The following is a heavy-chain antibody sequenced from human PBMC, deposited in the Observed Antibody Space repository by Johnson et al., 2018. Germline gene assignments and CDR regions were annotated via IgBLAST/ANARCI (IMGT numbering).Heavy chain of an antibody. J-gene: IGHJ3*02. D-gene: IGHD6-13*01. CDR1: GFTFSSYS. CDR2: ISSSSSYI. V-gene: IGHV3-21*01. Sequence: VQLVQSGGGLVKPGGSLRLSCAASGFTFSSYSMNWVRQAPGKGLEWVSSISSSSSYIYYADSVKGRFTISRDNAKNSLYLQMKSLSAEDTAVYYCAPRIAAAEHAFDIWGQGTMVTVSS. CDR3: APRIAAAEHAFDI.